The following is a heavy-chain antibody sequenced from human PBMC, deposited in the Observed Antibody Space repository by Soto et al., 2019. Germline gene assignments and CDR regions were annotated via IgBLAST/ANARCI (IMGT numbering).Heavy chain of an antibody. V-gene: IGHV4-30-4*01. J-gene: IGHJ5*02. CDR2: IYYSGST. CDR3: ASDFGVVPMNNWFDP. D-gene: IGHD3-3*01. CDR1: GGSISSGDYY. Sequence: SETLSLTCTVSGGSISSGDYYWSWIRQPPGKGLEWIGYIYYSGSTYYNPSLKSRVTISVDTSKNQFSLKLSSVTAADTAVYYCASDFGVVPMNNWFDPWGQGTLVTVSS.